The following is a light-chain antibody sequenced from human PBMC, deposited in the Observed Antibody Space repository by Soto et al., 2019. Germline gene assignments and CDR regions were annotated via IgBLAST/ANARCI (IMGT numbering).Light chain of an antibody. J-gene: IGKJ2*01. CDR1: QSVSTN. CDR3: QQYDNCPPYT. Sequence: EIVMTQSPATLSVSPGERATLSCRASQSVSTNLAWYQQKPGQAPRLLIYGASTRATGIPVRFSGSGSGTAFTLTISSLQSEDFAIYYCQQYDNCPPYTFGQGTKLEIK. V-gene: IGKV3-15*01. CDR2: GAS.